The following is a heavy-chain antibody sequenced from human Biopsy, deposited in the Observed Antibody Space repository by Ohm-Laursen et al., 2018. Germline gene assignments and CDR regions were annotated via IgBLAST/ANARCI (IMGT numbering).Heavy chain of an antibody. CDR3: ARHAPSYSGSYWRYFDL. V-gene: IGHV4-59*08. CDR2: IYYTGST. J-gene: IGHJ2*01. D-gene: IGHD1-26*01. CDR1: GASISAYY. Sequence: SDTLSLTCTVSGASISAYYWSWIRQPPGKGLKWIGYIYYTGSTNYNPSLKSRVTISVDTSMNHLSLRLTSVTAADTAVYYCARHAPSYSGSYWRYFDLWGRGTLVTVSS.